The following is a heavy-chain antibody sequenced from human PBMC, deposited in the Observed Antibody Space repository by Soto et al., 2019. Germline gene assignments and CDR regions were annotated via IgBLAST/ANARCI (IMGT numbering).Heavy chain of an antibody. CDR3: AREASSSRAFDI. V-gene: IGHV4-31*03. CDR2: IYYSGST. J-gene: IGHJ3*02. Sequence: PSETLSLTCTVSGGSMSSGIYYWSWIRQHPGKGLEWIGYIYYSGSTYYNPSLKSRVTISVDTSKNQFSLKLSSVTAADTAVYYCAREASSSRAFDIWGQGTMVTVSS. D-gene: IGHD6-13*01. CDR1: GGSMSSGIYY.